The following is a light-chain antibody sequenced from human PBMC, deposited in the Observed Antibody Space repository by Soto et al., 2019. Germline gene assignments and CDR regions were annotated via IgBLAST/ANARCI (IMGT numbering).Light chain of an antibody. V-gene: IGKV3-15*01. CDR1: QSVSSK. Sequence: EIVMTQSPATLSVSPGEIASLSCRASQSVSSKLAWFQQKPGQAPSLLFYGVSTRATGVPVRFSGSGSGTDFTLTISCLQSEDFATYYCQQYYSYPRDFGPGTKVDI. CDR3: QQYYSYPRD. CDR2: GVS. J-gene: IGKJ3*01.